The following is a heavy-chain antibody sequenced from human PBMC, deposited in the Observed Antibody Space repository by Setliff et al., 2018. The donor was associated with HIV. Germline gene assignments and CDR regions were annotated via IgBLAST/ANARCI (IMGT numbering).Heavy chain of an antibody. J-gene: IGHJ4*02. D-gene: IGHD5-12*01. Sequence: PGGCLRLSCAASRFDFNNYWMCWVRQAPGKGLEWVANIGQDGSEKNYVDSVKGRFTISRDNAKNSMDMQMNSLRAEDTAIYYCEREALSRDGYSYFDYWGQGTLVTVSS. V-gene: IGHV3-7*01. CDR1: RFDFNNYW. CDR2: IGQDGSEK. CDR3: EREALSRDGYSYFDY.